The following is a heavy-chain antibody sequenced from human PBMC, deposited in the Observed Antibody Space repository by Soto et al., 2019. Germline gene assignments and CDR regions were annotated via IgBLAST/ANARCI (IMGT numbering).Heavy chain of an antibody. D-gene: IGHD2-21*02. CDR3: IQSRCGGDCLQSYASHYYYGMDV. CDR1: GFSLSTSGMG. CDR2: IYWDDDK. Sequence: QITLKESGPTLVKPTQTLTLTCTFSGFSLSTSGMGVGWIRQPPGKALEWLALIYWDDDKRYSPSLRSRLTISKDTSKNQVVLTMTTMDPVDTATYYCIQSRCGGDCLQSYASHYYYGMDVWGQGTTVTVSS. V-gene: IGHV2-5*02. J-gene: IGHJ6*02.